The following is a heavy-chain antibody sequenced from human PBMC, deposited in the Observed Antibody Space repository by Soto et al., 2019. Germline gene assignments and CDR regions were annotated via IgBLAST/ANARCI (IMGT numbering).Heavy chain of an antibody. V-gene: IGHV3-49*03. D-gene: IGHD3-22*01. J-gene: IGHJ5*02. Sequence: GGSLRISCTASGFTFGNYAMSWFRQAPGKGLEWVGFIRSKAYGGTTEYAASVKGRFTISRDDSKSIAYLQMNSLKTEDTAVYYCTRDLYSYDSSGYGDNWFDPWGQGTLVTGSS. CDR1: GFTFGNYA. CDR2: IRSKAYGGTT. CDR3: TRDLYSYDSSGYGDNWFDP.